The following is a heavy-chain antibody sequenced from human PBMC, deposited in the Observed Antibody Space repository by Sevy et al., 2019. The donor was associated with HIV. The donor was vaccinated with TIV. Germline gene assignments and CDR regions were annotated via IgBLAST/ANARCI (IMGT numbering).Heavy chain of an antibody. D-gene: IGHD3-3*01. Sequence: SETLSLTCTVSGGSISSYYWSWIRQPAGKGLEWIGRIYTSGSTNYNPTLNSRVTRSVDTSKNQFSLKLSSVTAADTAVYYCAGSVLSGYYLFDYWGQGTLVTVSS. J-gene: IGHJ4*02. CDR1: GGSISSYY. V-gene: IGHV4-4*07. CDR3: AGSVLSGYYLFDY. CDR2: IYTSGST.